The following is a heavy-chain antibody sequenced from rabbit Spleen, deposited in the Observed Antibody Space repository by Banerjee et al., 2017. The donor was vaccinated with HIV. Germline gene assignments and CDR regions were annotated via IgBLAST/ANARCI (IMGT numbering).Heavy chain of an antibody. CDR2: AYAGSSGST. CDR1: EIDFTNYD. CDR3: ARAIVPWLGLTRLDL. V-gene: IGHV1S45*01. J-gene: IGHJ3*01. D-gene: IGHD4-1*01. Sequence: QEQLTETGGGLVQPGGSLTLFCKASEIDFTNYDMCWVRQAPGKGLEWVACAYAGSSGSTYSAIWAKGRFTISKTSSTTVTLQMTSLTAADTATYFCARAIVPWLGLTRLDLWGQGTLVTVS.